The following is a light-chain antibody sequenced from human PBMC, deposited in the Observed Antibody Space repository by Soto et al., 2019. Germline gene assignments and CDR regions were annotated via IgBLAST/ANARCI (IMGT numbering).Light chain of an antibody. CDR3: QQFNNWPPWT. J-gene: IGKJ1*01. Sequence: EFVMTQSPATLSVSPGERATLSCRASQSINTNLAWYQQKPGQAPRLLIYGASTRATGVPLRFSGSGSGTEFTLTISSLQSEDSAVYYCQQFNNWPPWTFGQGTKVEIK. CDR2: GAS. V-gene: IGKV3-15*01. CDR1: QSINTN.